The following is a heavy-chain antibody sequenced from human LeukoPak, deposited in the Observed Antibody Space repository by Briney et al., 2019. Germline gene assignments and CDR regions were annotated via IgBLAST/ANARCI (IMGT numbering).Heavy chain of an antibody. V-gene: IGHV4-39*01. Sequence: PSETLSLTCTVSGGSISSSSYYWGWIRQPPGKGLEWIGSIYYSGSTYYNPSLKSRVTISVDTSKNQFSLKLSSVTAADTAVYYCASIGPPAPASGDDPWGQGTLVTVSS. J-gene: IGHJ5*02. CDR3: ASIGPPAPASGDDP. CDR2: IYYSGST. CDR1: GGSISSSSYY. D-gene: IGHD3-3*01.